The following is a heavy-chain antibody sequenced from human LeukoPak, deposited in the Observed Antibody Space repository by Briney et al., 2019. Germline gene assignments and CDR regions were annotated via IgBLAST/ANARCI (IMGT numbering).Heavy chain of an antibody. V-gene: IGHV1-69*06. CDR2: LIHPYFAA. D-gene: IGHD6-13*01. CDR1: RGTPRRCT. CDR3: ARVKNNIDYDSSSWYAGPLVY. Sequence: SEKISCKNSRGTPRRCTINWVRQAPGQTLEWIGELIHPYFAANYAQKFQGRVTITADKSTSTAYMELSSLRSEDTAVYYCARVKNNIDYDSSSWYAGPLVYWGQGTLVTVSS. J-gene: IGHJ4*02.